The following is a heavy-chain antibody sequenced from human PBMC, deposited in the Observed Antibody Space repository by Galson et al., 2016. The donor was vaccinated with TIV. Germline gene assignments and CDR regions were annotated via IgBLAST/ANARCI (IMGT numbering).Heavy chain of an antibody. CDR1: GGIFRSYA. Sequence: SVKVSCKASGGIFRSYAISWVRQAPGQGLEWMGGIIAIFGIPNYAQKFQGRVTITADESTTTVYMELSSMRSDDTAVYYCARERTPPGPDNDKWFEPWGHGILVALSS. J-gene: IGHJ5*02. CDR3: ARERTPPGPDNDKWFEP. D-gene: IGHD3-9*01. CDR2: IIAIFGIP. V-gene: IGHV1-69*13.